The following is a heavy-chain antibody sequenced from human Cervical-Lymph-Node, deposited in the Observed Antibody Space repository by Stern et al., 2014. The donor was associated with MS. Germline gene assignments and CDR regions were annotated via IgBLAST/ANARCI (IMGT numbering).Heavy chain of an antibody. V-gene: IGHV3-30*18. J-gene: IGHJ4*02. CDR2: ISHDGSRR. D-gene: IGHD4-17*01. CDR3: AKVGYGDYLDS. Sequence: VQLEESGGGVIRPGKSLRVSCAASGFTLSNYAMHWVRQAPGKGLEWVSVISHDGSRRDYADSVKGRFIISRDNPKNTMYLQMNSLRVEDTAVYYCAKVGYGDYLDSWGQGTVVIVSS. CDR1: GFTLSNYA.